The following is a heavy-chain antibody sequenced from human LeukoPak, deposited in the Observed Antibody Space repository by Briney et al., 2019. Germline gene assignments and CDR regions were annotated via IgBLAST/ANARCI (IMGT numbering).Heavy chain of an antibody. CDR2: IIPIFGTA. CDR3: ARDRSYCSGGSCYNLFGD. J-gene: IGHJ4*02. D-gene: IGHD2-15*01. Sequence: ASVKVSCKASGGTFSSYAISWVRQAPGQGLEWMGGIIPIFGTANYAQKFQGRVTITADESTSTAYMELSSLRSEDTAVYYCARDRSYCSGGSCYNLFGDWGQGTLVTVSS. V-gene: IGHV1-69*13. CDR1: GGTFSSYA.